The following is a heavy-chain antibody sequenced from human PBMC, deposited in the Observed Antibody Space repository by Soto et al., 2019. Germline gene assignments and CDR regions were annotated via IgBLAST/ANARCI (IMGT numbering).Heavy chain of an antibody. Sequence: QVQLVQSGAEVKKPGSSVKVSCKASGGTFSNYAISWVRQAPGQGLEWMGGIIPIFGTTNYAQKFQGRVTITADESTSTADMELSSLRSEDTAVYYCARDAIFGVVIRGIDYYYGMDVGGQGTTVTVSS. CDR3: ARDAIFGVVIRGIDYYYGMDV. J-gene: IGHJ6*02. D-gene: IGHD3-3*01. V-gene: IGHV1-69*01. CDR1: GGTFSNYA. CDR2: IIPIFGTT.